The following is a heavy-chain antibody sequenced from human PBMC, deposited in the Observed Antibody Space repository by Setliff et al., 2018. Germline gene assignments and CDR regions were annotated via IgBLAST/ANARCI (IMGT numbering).Heavy chain of an antibody. J-gene: IGHJ4*02. CDR3: ARLPPLHTPMALTFDY. V-gene: IGHV4-61*05. CDR2: MYYSGAT. Sequence: SETLSLTCSVSGASISTTYYYWDWIRQSPEKGLEWIGYMYYSGATNYNPSLKSRVTISVDTSKNQFSLELRSVTAADTAVYYCARLPPLHTPMALTFDYWGQGILVTVSS. CDR1: GASISTTYYY. D-gene: IGHD3-10*01.